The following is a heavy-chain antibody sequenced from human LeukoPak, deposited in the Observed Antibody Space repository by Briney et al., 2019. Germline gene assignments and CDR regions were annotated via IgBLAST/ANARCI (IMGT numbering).Heavy chain of an antibody. CDR3: AKGRRACVRHPPLDY. CDR1: GFNLGTYA. Sequence: GGSLRLSCAASGFNLGTYAMTWVRQPPGKGLEWLSAMLGRGGNIYYADSVKGRFTISRHNSKNPLYLHINSRRAEDTAIYYCAKGRRACVRHPPLDYWGQGTLVTVSS. V-gene: IGHV3-23*01. J-gene: IGHJ4*02. D-gene: IGHD6-6*01. CDR2: MLGRGGNI.